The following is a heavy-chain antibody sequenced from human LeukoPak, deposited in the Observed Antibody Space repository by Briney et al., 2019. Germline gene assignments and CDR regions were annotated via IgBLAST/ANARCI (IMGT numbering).Heavy chain of an antibody. V-gene: IGHV3-23*01. J-gene: IGHJ4*02. CDR1: GFTLSNFA. CDR3: AKVERGSYHCDL. Sequence: PGGPLRLSCAPCGFTLSNFAVSWARQSPGKGVEWVTFISGSELNTYYADSVKGRFHISRDNSKNTLYLQMNNRRAEHTAVYYCAKVERGSYHCDLWGQGTRVTVS. CDR2: ISGSELNT. D-gene: IGHD1-26*01.